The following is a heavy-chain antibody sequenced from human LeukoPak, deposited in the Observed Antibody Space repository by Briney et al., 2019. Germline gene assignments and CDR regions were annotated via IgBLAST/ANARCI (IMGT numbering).Heavy chain of an antibody. CDR3: ARGGLLAAAGTDYYYYYMDG. D-gene: IGHD6-13*01. CDR2: ISAYNGNT. Sequence: ASVKLSCKASGYTFTSYGISWVRQAPGQGLEWWGWISAYNGNTNYAQKLKGRVTMTTDTSTSTAYMELRSLRSDGTAVYYCARGGLLAAAGTDYYYYYMDGWGKGTTVTISS. J-gene: IGHJ6*03. V-gene: IGHV1-18*01. CDR1: GYTFTSYG.